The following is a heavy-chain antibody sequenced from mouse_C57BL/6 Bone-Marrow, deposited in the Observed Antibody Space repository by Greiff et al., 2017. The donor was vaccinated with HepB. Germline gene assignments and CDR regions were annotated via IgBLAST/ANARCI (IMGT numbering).Heavy chain of an antibody. CDR1: GFTFSDYG. CDR2: ISSGSSTI. Sequence: DVHLVESGGGLVKPGGSLKLSCAASGFTFSDYGMHWVRQAPEKGLEWVAYISSGSSTIYYADTVKGRFTISRDNAKNTLFLQMTSLRSEDTAMYYCASSDSSGYAYFDYWGQGTTLTVSS. J-gene: IGHJ2*01. CDR3: ASSDSSGYAYFDY. D-gene: IGHD3-2*02. V-gene: IGHV5-17*01.